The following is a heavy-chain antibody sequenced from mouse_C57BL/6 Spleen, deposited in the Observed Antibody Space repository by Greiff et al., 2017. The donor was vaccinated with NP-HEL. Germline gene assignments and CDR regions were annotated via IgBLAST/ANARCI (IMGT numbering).Heavy chain of an antibody. CDR2: ISSGSSTI. D-gene: IGHD2-5*01. Sequence: EVKVEESGGGLVKPGGSLKLSCAASGFTFSDYGMHWVRQAPEKGLAWVAYISSGSSTIYYADTVKGRFTISRDNAKNTLFLQMTSLRSEDTAMYYCARGYYSNHWAMDYWGQGTSVTVSS. CDR1: GFTFSDYG. V-gene: IGHV5-17*01. J-gene: IGHJ4*01. CDR3: ARGYYSNHWAMDY.